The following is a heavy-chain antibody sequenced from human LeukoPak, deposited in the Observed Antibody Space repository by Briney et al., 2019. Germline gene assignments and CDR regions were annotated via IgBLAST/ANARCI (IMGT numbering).Heavy chain of an antibody. V-gene: IGHV4-38-2*01. CDR2: IYHSGST. J-gene: IGHJ5*02. Sequence: SETLSLTCAVSGFSISSGYYWGWIRQPPGKGLEWIGSIYHSGSTYYNPSLKSRVTISVDTSKNQFSLKLSSVTAAGTAVYCCARGITIFGVVNNWFDPWGQGTLVTVSS. CDR3: ARGITIFGVVNNWFDP. CDR1: GFSISSGYY. D-gene: IGHD3-3*01.